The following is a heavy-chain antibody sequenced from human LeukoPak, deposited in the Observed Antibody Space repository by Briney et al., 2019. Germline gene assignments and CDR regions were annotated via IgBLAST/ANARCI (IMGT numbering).Heavy chain of an antibody. CDR3: ARLRVRPDYYGMDV. J-gene: IGHJ6*02. V-gene: IGHV3-74*01. D-gene: IGHD4-23*01. Sequence: PGVSLRLSCAASGFTFSSYWMHWVRQAPGKGLVWVSRINSDGSSTSYADSVKGRFTISRDNAKNTLYLQMNSLRAEDTAVYYCARLRVRPDYYGMDVWGQGTTVTVSS. CDR1: GFTFSSYW. CDR2: INSDGSST.